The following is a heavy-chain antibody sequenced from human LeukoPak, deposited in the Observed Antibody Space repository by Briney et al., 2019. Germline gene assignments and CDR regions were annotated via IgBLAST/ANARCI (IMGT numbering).Heavy chain of an antibody. V-gene: IGHV3-53*01. CDR3: ATGGRSGVALEQ. D-gene: IGHD3-3*01. CDR1: GFIASSNY. J-gene: IGHJ4*02. Sequence: GGSLRLSCVVSGFIASSNYMSWVRQAPGKGLEWISLIYSGGTTHYADSVMGRFTISRDNSKTTLFLQMNSLKAEDTAVYYCATGGRSGVALEQWGQGTLVTVSS. CDR2: IYSGGTT.